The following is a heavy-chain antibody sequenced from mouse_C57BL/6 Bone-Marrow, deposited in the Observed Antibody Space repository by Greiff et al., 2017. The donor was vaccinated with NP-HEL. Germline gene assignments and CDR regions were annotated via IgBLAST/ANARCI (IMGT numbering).Heavy chain of an antibody. V-gene: IGHV1-62-2*01. CDR2: FYPGSGSI. J-gene: IGHJ1*03. D-gene: IGHD1-1*01. Sequence: VQLQQSGAELVKPGASVKLSCKASGYTFTEYTIHWVKQRSGQGLEWIGWFYPGSGSIKYNEKFKDKATLTADKSSSTVYMELSRLTSEDSAVYFCARHGLGLYYGSSYWYFDVWGTGTTVTVSS. CDR3: ARHGLGLYYGSSYWYFDV. CDR1: GYTFTEYT.